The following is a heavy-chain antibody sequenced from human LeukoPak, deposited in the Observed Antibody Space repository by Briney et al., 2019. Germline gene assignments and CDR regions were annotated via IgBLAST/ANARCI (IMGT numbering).Heavy chain of an antibody. V-gene: IGHV4-59*01. J-gene: IGHJ4*02. D-gene: IGHD3-10*01. CDR2: IYYSGST. CDR3: ARGGTMVRGVITRLDY. Sequence: SETLSLTCTVSGGSISSYYWSWIRQPPGKGLEWLGYIYYSGSTNYNPSLKSRVTISVDTSKNQFSLKLSSVTAADTAVYYCARGGTMVRGVITRLDYWGQGTLVTVSS. CDR1: GGSISSYY.